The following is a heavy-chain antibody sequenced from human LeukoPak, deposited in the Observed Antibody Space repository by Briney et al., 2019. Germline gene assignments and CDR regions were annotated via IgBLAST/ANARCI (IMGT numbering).Heavy chain of an antibody. V-gene: IGHV4-39*01. J-gene: IGHJ4*02. CDR2: VYYSGST. Sequence: PSQTLSLTCTVSGGSISSSSYYWGWIRQPPGKGLEWIGGVYYSGSTYYNPSLKSRVTISVDTSKNQFSLKLSSVTAADTAVYYCASNPRLQGFFDYWGQGTLVTVSS. CDR1: GGSISSSSYY. D-gene: IGHD4-11*01. CDR3: ASNPRLQGFFDY.